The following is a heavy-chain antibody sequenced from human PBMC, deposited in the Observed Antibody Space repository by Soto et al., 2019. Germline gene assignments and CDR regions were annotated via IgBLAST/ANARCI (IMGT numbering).Heavy chain of an antibody. CDR2: IYWDDDK. J-gene: IGHJ4*02. Sequence: QITLKESGPTLVKPTQTLTLTCTFSGFSLSTSGVGVGWIRQPPGKALEWLALIYWDDDKRYSPSLKSRLTIPQDTSKNQVVLKMANLDPVDTATYYCAHSPHDSSGYCFDYWGQGTLVTVSS. D-gene: IGHD3-22*01. CDR1: GFSLSTSGVG. CDR3: AHSPHDSSGYCFDY. V-gene: IGHV2-5*02.